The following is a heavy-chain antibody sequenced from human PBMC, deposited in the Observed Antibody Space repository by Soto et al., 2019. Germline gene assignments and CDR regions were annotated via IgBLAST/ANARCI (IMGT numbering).Heavy chain of an antibody. CDR2: IYYSGST. J-gene: IGHJ4*02. CDR1: GGSISSGGYY. V-gene: IGHV4-31*11. D-gene: IGHD3-22*01. Sequence: SETLSLTCAVSGGSISSGGYYWSWIRQHPGKGLEWIGYIYYSGSTYYNPSLKSRVTISVDTSKNQFSLKLSSVTAADTAVYYCASSHSEQDYYSSGYYYRDYYFDYWGKGTLVIVS. CDR3: ASSHSEQDYYSSGYYYRDYYFDY.